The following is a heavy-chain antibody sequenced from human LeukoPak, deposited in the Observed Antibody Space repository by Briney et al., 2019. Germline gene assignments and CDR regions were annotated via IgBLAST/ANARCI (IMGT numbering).Heavy chain of an antibody. CDR2: INHSGST. D-gene: IGHD3-22*01. CDR3: ARGYYDSSGLYGY. Sequence: SETLSLNCAVYGGSFSGYYWSWIRQPPGKGLEWIGEINHSGSTNYNPSLKSRVTISVDTSKNQFSLKLSSVTAADTAVYYCARGYYDSSGLYGYWGQGTLVTVSS. J-gene: IGHJ4*02. V-gene: IGHV4-34*01. CDR1: GGSFSGYY.